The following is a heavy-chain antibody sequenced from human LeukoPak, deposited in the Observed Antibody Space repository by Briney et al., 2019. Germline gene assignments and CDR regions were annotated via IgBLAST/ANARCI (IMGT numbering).Heavy chain of an antibody. CDR3: AREGDRFIMIAGFDY. CDR1: GYTFTGYY. V-gene: IGHV1-2*02. J-gene: IGHJ4*02. Sequence: ASVKVSCKASGYTFTGYYIHWVRQAPGQGLEWMGWINPNSGGTNYAQKFQGRITLTRDTSISTAYMELSRLRSDDTALYYCAREGDRFIMIAGFDYWGQGTLVTASS. CDR2: INPNSGGT. D-gene: IGHD3-22*01.